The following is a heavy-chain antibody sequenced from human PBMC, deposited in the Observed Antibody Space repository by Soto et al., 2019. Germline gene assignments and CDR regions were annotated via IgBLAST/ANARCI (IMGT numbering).Heavy chain of an antibody. CDR3: ARASCSSTACYIPDYFDY. CDR1: GFTFSDFS. Sequence: PGGALRLSCTSSGFTFSDFSLVWVRQGPQKGLEGVASITRYSDYVYYAESVEGRFTISRDNAKNTLFLHMDDLRAEDTAMYFCARASCSSTACYIPDYFDYWGQGTMVTVSS. D-gene: IGHD2-2*02. V-gene: IGHV3-21*01. CDR2: ITRYSDYV. J-gene: IGHJ4*02.